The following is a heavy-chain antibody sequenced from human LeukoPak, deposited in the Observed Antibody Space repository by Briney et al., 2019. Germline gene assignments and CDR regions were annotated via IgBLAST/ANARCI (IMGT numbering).Heavy chain of an antibody. CDR1: GFTFSSYA. CDR3: AKELGRDGYSKRSY. J-gene: IGHJ4*02. Sequence: GGSLRLSCAASGFTFSSYAMSWVRQAPGKGLEWVSAISGSGGSTYYADSVKGRFTISRDNSKNTLYPQMNSLRAEDTAVYYCAKELGRDGYSKRSYWGQGTLVTVSS. CDR2: ISGSGGST. D-gene: IGHD5-24*01. V-gene: IGHV3-23*01.